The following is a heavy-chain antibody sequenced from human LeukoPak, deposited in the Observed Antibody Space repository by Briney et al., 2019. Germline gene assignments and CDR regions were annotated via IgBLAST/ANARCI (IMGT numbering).Heavy chain of an antibody. J-gene: IGHJ4*02. CDR1: GFTFSAYN. CDR2: ISGSGGST. V-gene: IGHV3-23*01. Sequence: GGSLRLSCAASGFTFSAYNMNWVRQAPGKGLEWVSAISGSGGSTYYADSVKGRFSISRDNSKNTLYLQMNSLRAEDTAVYYCAKVRDSSGFFELGAFDYWGQGTLVTVSS. CDR3: AKVRDSSGFFELGAFDY. D-gene: IGHD6-19*01.